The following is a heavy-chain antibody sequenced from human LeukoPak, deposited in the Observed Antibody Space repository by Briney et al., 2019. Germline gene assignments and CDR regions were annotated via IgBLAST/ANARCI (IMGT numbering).Heavy chain of an antibody. V-gene: IGHV1-46*01. CDR1: GYTFTSYY. Sequence: ASVKVSCKASGYTFTSYYMHWVRQAPGQGLEWMGIINPSGGSTSYAQKFQGRVTMTRDTSTGTVYMELSSLRSEDTAVYYCARDSSGSHYYDSSGYSYWGQGTLVAVSS. J-gene: IGHJ4*02. CDR2: INPSGGST. CDR3: ARDSSGSHYYDSSGYSY. D-gene: IGHD3-22*01.